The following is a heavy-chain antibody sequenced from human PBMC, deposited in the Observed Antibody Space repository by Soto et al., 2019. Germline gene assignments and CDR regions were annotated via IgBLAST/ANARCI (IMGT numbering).Heavy chain of an antibody. J-gene: IGHJ4*02. D-gene: IGHD1-26*01. CDR1: GVSVNSGDYY. Sequence: SETLSLTCTVSGVSVNSGDYYWSWIRQPPGKGLEWIGYFYYSGITNYNPSLKSRVTISADTSKNQFSLKLRSVTAADAAVYYCARVTVAVPATTQYFDYWGQGTPVNGSS. CDR3: ARVTVAVPATTQYFDY. CDR2: FYYSGIT. V-gene: IGHV4-61*08.